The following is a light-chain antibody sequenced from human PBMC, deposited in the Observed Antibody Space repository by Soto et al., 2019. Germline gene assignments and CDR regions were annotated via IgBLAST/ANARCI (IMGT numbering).Light chain of an antibody. Sequence: DIQMTQSPSTLSASVGDRVTITCRACQSISSWLAWYQQKPGKAPKLLIYDASSLESVVPSRFSGSGSGTEFTLTISSLQPDDFATYYCQQYNSYWTFGQGTKVEIK. V-gene: IGKV1-5*01. J-gene: IGKJ1*01. CDR1: QSISSW. CDR2: DAS. CDR3: QQYNSYWT.